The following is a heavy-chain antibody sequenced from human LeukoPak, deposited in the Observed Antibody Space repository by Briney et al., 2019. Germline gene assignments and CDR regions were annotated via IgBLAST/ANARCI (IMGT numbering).Heavy chain of an antibody. V-gene: IGHV1-2*02. CDR2: INPNSGGT. Sequence: GASVKVSCKASGYTFTGYYMHWVRQAPGQGLEWMGWINPNSGGTNYAQKFQGRVTMTRDTSISTAYMELSRLRSDDTAVYYCARDSPAMLEHNPQAYNWFDPWGQGTLVTVSS. J-gene: IGHJ5*02. CDR1: GYTFTGYY. D-gene: IGHD1/OR15-1a*01. CDR3: ARDSPAMLEHNPQAYNWFDP.